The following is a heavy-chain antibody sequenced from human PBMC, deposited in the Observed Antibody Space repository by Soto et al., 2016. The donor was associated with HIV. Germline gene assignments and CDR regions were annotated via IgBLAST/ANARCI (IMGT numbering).Heavy chain of an antibody. CDR2: INPNSGGT. CDR3: ARAWTWLQSPPGY. D-gene: IGHD5-12*01. V-gene: IGHV1-2*02. CDR1: GYTFTGYY. J-gene: IGHJ4*02. Sequence: QVQLVQSGAEVKKPGASVKASCKAAGYTFTGYYMHWVRQAPGQGLEWMGWINPNSGGTNYAQKFQGRVTMTRDTSISTAYMELSRLRSDDAAVYYCARAWTWLQSPPGYWGQGTLITVSS.